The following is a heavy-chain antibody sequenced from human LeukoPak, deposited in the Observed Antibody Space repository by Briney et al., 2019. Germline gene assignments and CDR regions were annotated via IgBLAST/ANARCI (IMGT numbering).Heavy chain of an antibody. D-gene: IGHD3-10*01. CDR1: GFTFSSHW. CDR2: INSDGSST. V-gene: IGHV3-74*01. CDR3: VKDHDYYASGPI. J-gene: IGHJ3*02. Sequence: GGSLRLSCAASGFTFSSHWIHWVRQAPGKGLVWVSRINSDGSSTRYADSVKGRFTISRDNSKNTLYLQMNSLGAEDTAIYYCVKDHDYYASGPIWGQGTMVTVSS.